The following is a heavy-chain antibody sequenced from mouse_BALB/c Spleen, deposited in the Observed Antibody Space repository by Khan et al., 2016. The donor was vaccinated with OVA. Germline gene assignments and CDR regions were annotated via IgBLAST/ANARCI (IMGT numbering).Heavy chain of an antibody. J-gene: IGHJ4*01. D-gene: IGHD2-14*01. CDR3: ARAYYRYDGYYAMDL. CDR2: IWGGGVT. CDR1: GFSLSRYN. Sequence: VKLKESGPGLVAPSQSLSITCTVSGFSLSRYNIHWVRQPPGKGLEWLGMIWGGGVTDYNSTLNSRLSINKDNSKSQVFLKMNSLQTDDTAMYYCARAYYRYDGYYAMDLWGQGTSGTVSS. V-gene: IGHV2-6-4*01.